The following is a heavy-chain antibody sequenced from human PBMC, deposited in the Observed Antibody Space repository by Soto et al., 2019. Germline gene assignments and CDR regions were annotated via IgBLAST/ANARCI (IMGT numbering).Heavy chain of an antibody. CDR2: ISGGGGAT. D-gene: IGHD1-26*01. J-gene: IGHJ4*02. Sequence: EVQLLESGGGLVQPGGSLRLSCAASGFTFSRNAMSWVRQAPGKGLEWVSGISGGGGATYYADSVKGRFTISRDNSKNALYLQMNSLSAEDTAIYYCAKSEPYGSGSYYFAYWGQGTLVTVSS. V-gene: IGHV3-23*01. CDR1: GFTFSRNA. CDR3: AKSEPYGSGSYYFAY.